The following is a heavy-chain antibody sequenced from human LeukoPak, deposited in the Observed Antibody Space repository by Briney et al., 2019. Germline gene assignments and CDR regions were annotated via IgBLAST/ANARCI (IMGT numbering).Heavy chain of an antibody. CDR2: INPSGGST. CDR3: ARDVAGTNYFDY. Sequence: ASVKVSCKASGGTFSSYAISWVRQAPGQGLEWMRIINPSGGSTSYAQKFQGRVTMTRDTSTSTVYMELSSLRSEDTAVYYCARDVAGTNYFDYWGQGTLVTVSS. J-gene: IGHJ4*02. CDR1: GGTFSSYA. D-gene: IGHD6-19*01. V-gene: IGHV1-46*01.